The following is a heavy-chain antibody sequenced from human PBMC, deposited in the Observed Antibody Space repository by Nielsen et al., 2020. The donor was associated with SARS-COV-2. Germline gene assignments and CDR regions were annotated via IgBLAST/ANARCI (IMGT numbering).Heavy chain of an antibody. D-gene: IGHD2-15*01. CDR1: GGSISSYY. J-gene: IGHJ6*03. V-gene: IGHV4-59*01. CDR3: AGGYCSGGSCYSPDYYYYYMDV. Sequence: SETLSLTCTVSGGSISSYYWSWIRQPPGKGLEWIGYIYYSGSTNYNPSLKSRVTISVDTSKNQFSLKLSSVTAADTAVYYCAGGYCSGGSCYSPDYYYYYMDVWGKGTTVTVSS. CDR2: IYYSGST.